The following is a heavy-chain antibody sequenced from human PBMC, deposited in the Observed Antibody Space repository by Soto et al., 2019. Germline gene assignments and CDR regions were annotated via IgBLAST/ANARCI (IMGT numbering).Heavy chain of an antibody. J-gene: IGHJ5*02. CDR1: GYTFSNYG. V-gene: IGHV1-18*01. CDR2: ISLYSDGT. CDR3: ERVVGGAGALFYP. Sequence: ASVKVSCKTSGYTFSNYGITWVRQAPPQPLEWLGWISLYSDGTNYAQKFQGRVSMTTDTSTTTAYMELRSLRSDDTAVYYCERVVGGAGALFYPCGQRTPVTVS. D-gene: IGHD3-10*01.